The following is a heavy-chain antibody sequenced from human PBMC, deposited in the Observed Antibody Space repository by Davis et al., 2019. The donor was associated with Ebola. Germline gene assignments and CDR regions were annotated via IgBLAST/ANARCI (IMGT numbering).Heavy chain of an antibody. J-gene: IGHJ4*02. Sequence: ASVKVSCKASGYNFRSYGVSWVRQAPGQGLEWMGWINPNNGGTNYAQKFQGRVTMTRDTSITTAYMELNRLRSDDTAVYYCARGVNDFWSGYYGPPTAYWGQGTLVTVSS. CDR1: GYNFRSYG. CDR3: ARGVNDFWSGYYGPPTAY. V-gene: IGHV1-2*02. D-gene: IGHD3-3*01. CDR2: INPNNGGT.